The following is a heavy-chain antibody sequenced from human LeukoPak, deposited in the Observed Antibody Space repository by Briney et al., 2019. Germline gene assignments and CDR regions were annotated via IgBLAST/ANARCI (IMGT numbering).Heavy chain of an antibody. J-gene: IGHJ4*02. CDR3: ARASSYYDSSGPGD. D-gene: IGHD3-22*01. CDR1: GSTFSDYY. Sequence: GGSLRLSCADSGSTFSDYYMHWVRHPPGKGLVWVARIKTDGSSSNYADSMKGRFTISRDNSKNTLYLQMNSLRAEDTAVYYCARASSYYDSSGPGDWGQGTLVTVSS. V-gene: IGHV3-74*01. CDR2: IKTDGSSS.